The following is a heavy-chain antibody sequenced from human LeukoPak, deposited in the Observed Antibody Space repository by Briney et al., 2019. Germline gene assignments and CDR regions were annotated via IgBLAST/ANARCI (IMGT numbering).Heavy chain of an antibody. CDR2: VFYNGAT. J-gene: IGHJ3*02. V-gene: IGHV4-39*07. Sequence: SETLSLTCIVSGGSISSSIYYWAWVRQPPGKGLEWIGTVFYNGATQYSPSLRSRVTISVDTSKNQFSLKLSSVTAADTAVYYCARGIVVVPAAIVDAFDIWGQGTMVTVSS. CDR1: GGSISSSIYY. D-gene: IGHD2-2*02. CDR3: ARGIVVVPAAIVDAFDI.